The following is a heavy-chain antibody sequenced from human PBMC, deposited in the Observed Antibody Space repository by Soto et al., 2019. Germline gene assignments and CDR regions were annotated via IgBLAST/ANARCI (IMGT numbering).Heavy chain of an antibody. Sequence: SETLSLTCTVSGGSIRSYYWSWIRQPLGMGLEWIGYIYYSGSTNYNPSLKSRVTISVDTSKNQFSLKLSSVTAADTAVYYCARQRDWNDEFYYFDYWGQGTLVTVSS. CDR3: ARQRDWNDEFYYFDY. D-gene: IGHD1-1*01. J-gene: IGHJ4*02. CDR1: GGSIRSYY. CDR2: IYYSGST. V-gene: IGHV4-59*08.